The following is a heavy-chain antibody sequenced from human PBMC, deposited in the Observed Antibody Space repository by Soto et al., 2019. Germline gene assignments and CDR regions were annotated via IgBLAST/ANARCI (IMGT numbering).Heavy chain of an antibody. D-gene: IGHD2-8*01. CDR1: GYTFTSYG. CDR2: ISAYNGNT. V-gene: IGHV1-18*01. Sequence: ASVKVSCKASGYTFTSYGISWVRQAPGQGLEWMGWISAYNGNTNYAQKLQGRVTMTTDTSTSTAYMELSSLRSEDTAVYYCARATRYCTIFVCFRDYRDGLAFWARGTTDTVSS. J-gene: IGHJ6*02. CDR3: ARATRYCTIFVCFRDYRDGLAF.